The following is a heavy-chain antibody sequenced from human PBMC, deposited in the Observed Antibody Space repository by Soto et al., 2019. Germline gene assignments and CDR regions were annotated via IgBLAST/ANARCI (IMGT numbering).Heavy chain of an antibody. CDR1: GFTFGNYD. J-gene: IGHJ2*01. CDR2: ISRVGDST. Sequence: EVQLLESGGGLVQPGGSLRLSCAASGFTFGNYDMTWVRQAPGTGLEWVSSISRVGDSTYYADSVKGRFTISRHNSKITLPLQMNSLRAEDTAIYYCVKSLSGYGPYWYFDLWGRGTLVTVSS. V-gene: IGHV3-23*01. CDR3: VKSLSGYGPYWYFDL. D-gene: IGHD5-18*01.